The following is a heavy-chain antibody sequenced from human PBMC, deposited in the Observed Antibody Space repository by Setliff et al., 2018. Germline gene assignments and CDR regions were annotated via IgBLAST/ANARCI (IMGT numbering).Heavy chain of an antibody. J-gene: IGHJ6*03. CDR3: ARQFTCYDFWTPATGYYYMDV. CDR1: GFTFSSYW. CDR2: INSDGSST. V-gene: IGHV3-74*01. D-gene: IGHD3-3*01. Sequence: GESLKISCAASGFTFSSYWMHWVRQAPGKGLVWVSRINSDGSSTSYADSVKGRFTISRDNAKNTLYLQMNSLRAEDTAVYYCARQFTCYDFWTPATGYYYMDVWGKGTTVTVSS.